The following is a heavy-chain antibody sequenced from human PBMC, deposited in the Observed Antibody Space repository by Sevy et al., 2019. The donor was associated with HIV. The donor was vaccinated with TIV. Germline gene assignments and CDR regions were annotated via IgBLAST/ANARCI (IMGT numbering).Heavy chain of an antibody. J-gene: IGHJ4*02. CDR1: GFTFDDIA. CDR2: LNWDSGSV. CDR3: AKDIGATGIAVVAN. D-gene: IGHD6-19*01. V-gene: IGHV3-9*01. Sequence: GGSLRLSCAASGFTFDDIAMHWVRQVPGKGLEWVSGLNWDSGSVAYADSAKGRFTISRDNAKNALFLQMNSLRAEDTALYYCAKDIGATGIAVVANWGQGIQVTVSS.